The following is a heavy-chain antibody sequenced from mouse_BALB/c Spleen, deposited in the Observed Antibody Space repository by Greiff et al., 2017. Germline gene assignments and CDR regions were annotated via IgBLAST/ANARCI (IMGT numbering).Heavy chain of an antibody. CDR1: GYTFTDYW. V-gene: IGHV1-69*01. CDR2: IDTSDCYT. D-gene: IGHD2-14*01. CDR3: ARHYRYDGYAMDY. J-gene: IGHJ4*01. Sequence: QVQLQQPGAELVMPGASVKMSCKASGYTFTDYWMHWVKQRPGQGLEWIGAIDTSDCYTSYNQKFKGKATLTVDESSSTAYMQLSSLTSEDSAVYYCARHYRYDGYAMDYWGQGTSVTVSS.